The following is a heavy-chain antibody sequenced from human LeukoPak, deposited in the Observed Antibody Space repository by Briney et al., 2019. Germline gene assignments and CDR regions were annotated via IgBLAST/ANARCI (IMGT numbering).Heavy chain of an antibody. CDR1: GYTFTGYY. CDR3: ARVSYYDSSGYLHDAFDI. V-gene: IGHV1-2*02. Sequence: ASVKVSCKASGYTFTGYYMHWVRQAPGQGLEWMGWINPNSGGTNYAQKFQGRVTMTRDTSISTAYMELSRLRSDDTAVYYCARVSYYDSSGYLHDAFDIWGQGTMVTVPS. J-gene: IGHJ3*02. D-gene: IGHD3-22*01. CDR2: INPNSGGT.